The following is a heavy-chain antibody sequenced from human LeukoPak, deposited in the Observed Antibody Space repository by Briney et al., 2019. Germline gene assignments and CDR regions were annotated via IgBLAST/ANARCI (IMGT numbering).Heavy chain of an antibody. V-gene: IGHV3-66*01. CDR1: GFTVSSNY. CDR2: IYSGGST. Sequence: GGSLRLSCAASGFTVSSNYMSWVRQAPGKGLEWVSVIYSGGSTYYADSVKGRFTISRDNSKDTLYLQMNSLRAEDTAVYYCARGKSYYYYGMDVWGQGTTVTVSS. J-gene: IGHJ6*02. D-gene: IGHD4-23*01. CDR3: ARGKSYYYYGMDV.